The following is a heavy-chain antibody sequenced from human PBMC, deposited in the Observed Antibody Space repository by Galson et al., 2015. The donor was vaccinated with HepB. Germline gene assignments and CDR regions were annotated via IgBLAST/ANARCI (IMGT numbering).Heavy chain of an antibody. D-gene: IGHD4-23*01. CDR2: ISYDGSNK. CDR3: AKDYGGNGEEWDYYGMDV. Sequence: SLRLSCAASGFTFSSYGMHWVRQAPGKGLEWVAVISYDGSNKYYADSVKGRFTISRDNSKNTLYLQMNSLRAEDTAVYYCAKDYGGNGEEWDYYGMDVWGQGTTVTVSS. J-gene: IGHJ6*02. V-gene: IGHV3-30*18. CDR1: GFTFSSYG.